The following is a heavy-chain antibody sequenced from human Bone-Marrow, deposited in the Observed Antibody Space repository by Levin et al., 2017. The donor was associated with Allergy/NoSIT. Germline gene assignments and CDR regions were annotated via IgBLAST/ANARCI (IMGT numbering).Heavy chain of an antibody. CDR3: ARRYYYGSGTYDDAFDL. Sequence: GGSLRLSCKGSESSFTSYWIGWVRQMPGKGLEWMGMIYPGDSETRNTPSFQGQVTISADKSISTAFLQWSSLKASDTAMYYCARRYYYGSGTYDDAFDLWGQGTMVTVSS. J-gene: IGHJ3*01. V-gene: IGHV5-51*01. CDR1: ESSFTSYW. CDR2: IYPGDSET. D-gene: IGHD3-10*01.